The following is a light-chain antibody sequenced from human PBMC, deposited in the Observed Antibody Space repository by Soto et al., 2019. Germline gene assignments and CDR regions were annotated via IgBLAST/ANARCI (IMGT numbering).Light chain of an antibody. V-gene: IGKV3-20*01. CDR2: GAS. Sequence: ERVLTQSPGTLSLSPGERATLSCRASKSVSSTYFAWYQQKPGPDPTLLIYGASNRATGIPDRFSGSGSGAYLSHTISMLDPAELAVYHCQQWGPPIPMYSFCHGSKLEIK. CDR3: QQWGPPIPMYS. J-gene: IGKJ2*01. CDR1: KSVSSTY.